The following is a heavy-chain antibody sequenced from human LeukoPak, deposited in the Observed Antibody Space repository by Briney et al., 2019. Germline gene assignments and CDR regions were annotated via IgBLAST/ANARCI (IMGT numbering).Heavy chain of an antibody. CDR1: GHSFTSYW. Sequence: GESLKISCKGSGHSFTSYWIGWVRQMPGKGLEWMGIIYPGDSDTRYSPSFQGQVTISADKSISTAYLQWSSLKASDTAMYYCARRLITMVRGVIYNYGMDVWGQGTTVTVSS. CDR3: ARRLITMVRGVIYNYGMDV. CDR2: IYPGDSDT. V-gene: IGHV5-51*01. J-gene: IGHJ6*02. D-gene: IGHD3-10*01.